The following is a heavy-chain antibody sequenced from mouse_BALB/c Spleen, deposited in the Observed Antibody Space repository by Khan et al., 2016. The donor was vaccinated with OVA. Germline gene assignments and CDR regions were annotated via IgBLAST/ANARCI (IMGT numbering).Heavy chain of an antibody. Sequence: EVQLQQSGAELVKPGASVKLSCTASGFNIKDTYLHWVKQRPEQGLEWIGRIAPSNGNTKYDPKFQGKATITSDTSSNTSYLQLNSLTSEDTAVYDCAPPCEVPRNCEVWGAGTTVTVSS. CDR1: GFNIKDTY. V-gene: IGHV14-3*02. CDR2: IAPSNGNT. CDR3: APPCEVPRNCEV. D-gene: IGHD6-1*01. J-gene: IGHJ1*01.